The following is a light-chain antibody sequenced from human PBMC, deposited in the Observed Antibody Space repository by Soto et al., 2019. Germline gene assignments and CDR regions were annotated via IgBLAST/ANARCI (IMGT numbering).Light chain of an antibody. CDR1: RGIYTH. CDR3: QTYDKAPWT. V-gene: IGKV1-27*01. CDR2: AAS. J-gene: IGKJ1*01. Sequence: DIQMTQSPSSLSASVGDRVTITCRASRGIYTHLAWYQQKPGNAPKLLIYAASTLQSGVPSRFSASGSGTDFILTLRALQSEDVGTYFCQTYDKAPWTFGPGTRV.